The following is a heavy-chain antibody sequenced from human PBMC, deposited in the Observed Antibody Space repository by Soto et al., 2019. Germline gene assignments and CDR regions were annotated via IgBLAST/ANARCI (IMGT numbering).Heavy chain of an antibody. D-gene: IGHD3-16*01. CDR2: IKEDGSEK. J-gene: IGHJ4*02. V-gene: IGHV3-7*03. CDR1: GFTFSTYW. CDR3: VRVGRLGGY. Sequence: EVQLVESGGGLVQPGGSLRLSCTASGFTFSTYWMSWVRQAPGKGLGWVANIKEDGSEKYYVDSVKGRFSISRDNARSSLYLQMNSLRSEDTALYYCVRVGRLGGYWGQGTQVTVSS.